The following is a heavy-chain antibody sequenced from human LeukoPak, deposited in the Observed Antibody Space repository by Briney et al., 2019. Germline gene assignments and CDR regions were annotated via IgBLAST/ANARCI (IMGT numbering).Heavy chain of an antibody. Sequence: GRSPRLSCAASGFTFSSYWMSWVRQAPGKGLEWVANMNRDGSEKNYVDSIKGRFTISRDNAANSLYLQMNSLRVEDTAVYYCARDGGIIRFGGQDVWGQGTTVIVS. J-gene: IGHJ6*02. CDR3: ARDGGIIRFGGQDV. V-gene: IGHV3-7*01. CDR2: MNRDGSEK. D-gene: IGHD3-16*01. CDR1: GFTFSSYW.